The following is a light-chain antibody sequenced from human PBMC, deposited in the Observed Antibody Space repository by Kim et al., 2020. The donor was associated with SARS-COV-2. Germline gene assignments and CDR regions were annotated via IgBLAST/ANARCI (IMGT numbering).Light chain of an antibody. CDR3: MQGTHWPPYT. CDR1: QSLVYSDGNTY. Sequence: DVVMTQSPLSLPVTLGQPASISCRSSQSLVYSDGNTYLTWFQQRPGQSPRRLIYRVSNRDSGVPDKFSGSGSGTEFTLKISRVEAEDVGVYYCMQGTHWPPYTFGQGTKLEI. J-gene: IGKJ2*01. CDR2: RVS. V-gene: IGKV2-30*01.